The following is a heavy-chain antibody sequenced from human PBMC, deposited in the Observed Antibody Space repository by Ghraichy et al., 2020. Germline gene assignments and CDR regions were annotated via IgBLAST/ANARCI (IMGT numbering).Heavy chain of an antibody. J-gene: IGHJ2*01. CDR3: TRDAYCVGDCYFHWYFDL. D-gene: IGHD2-21*02. CDR2: ISYDGIYT. V-gene: IGHV3-30*04. CDR1: GFTFSSYA. Sequence: GGSLRLSCAASGFTFSSYAMHWVRQAPGKGLEWVAVISYDGIYTYFADSVKGRFTISRDNSKNTLYLQMNSLRPDDTAVYYCTRDAYCVGDCYFHWYFDLWGRGTLVTVSS.